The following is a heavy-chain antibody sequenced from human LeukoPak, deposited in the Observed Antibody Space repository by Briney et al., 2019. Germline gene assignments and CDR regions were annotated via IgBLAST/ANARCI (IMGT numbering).Heavy chain of an antibody. V-gene: IGHV3-23*01. Sequence: GGSLRLSCVASGFTFNNYAMSWVRQAPGKGLEWVSTISDRGDGTYYVDSVKGRFTISRDNSKNTVYLQMNTLTADDTAVYYCAADQERDPSCYYLMGDQGTLVTVSS. D-gene: IGHD3-22*01. CDR2: ISDRGDGT. CDR1: GFTFNNYA. J-gene: IGHJ4*02. CDR3: AADQERDPSCYYLM.